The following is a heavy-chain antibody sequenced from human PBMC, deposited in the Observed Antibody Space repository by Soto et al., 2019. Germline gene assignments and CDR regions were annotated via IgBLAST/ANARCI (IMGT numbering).Heavy chain of an antibody. Sequence: EVQLVESGGGLVHPGGPLRRPVAALGGTFMSYWWNWVRQPQGRGLVWVSRINGDGSSTSYADSVKGRFTISRDNAKNTLYLQMNSLRAEDTAVYYCASLGSSSWLDYWGQGTLVTVSS. J-gene: IGHJ4*02. CDR3: ASLGSSSWLDY. CDR1: GGTFMSYW. V-gene: IGHV3-74*01. CDR2: INGDGSST. D-gene: IGHD6-13*01.